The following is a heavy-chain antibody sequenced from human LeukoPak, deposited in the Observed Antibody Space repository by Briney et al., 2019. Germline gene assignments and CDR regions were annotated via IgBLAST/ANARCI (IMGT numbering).Heavy chain of an antibody. CDR1: GFTFSSYS. D-gene: IGHD6-13*01. CDR3: AGEAAAGDHDAFDI. CDR2: ISSSSSTI. V-gene: IGHV3-48*02. Sequence: GGSLRLSCAASGFTFSSYSMNWVRQAPGKGLEWVSYISSSSSTIYYADSVKGRFTISRDNAKNSLYLQMNSLRDEDTAVYYCAGEAAAGDHDAFDIRGQGTMVTVSS. J-gene: IGHJ3*02.